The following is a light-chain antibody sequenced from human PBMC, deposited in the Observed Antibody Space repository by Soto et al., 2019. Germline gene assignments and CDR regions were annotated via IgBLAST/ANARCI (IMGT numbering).Light chain of an antibody. Sequence: EIVLTQSPGTLSLSPGQISTLSCRASESVSSSSLAWYQQKPGQAPRLLMHGASSRATGIPDRFSGSGSGADFTLTISRVQPADFAAYYYQHYGTSPEVTFGHGTRLEIK. CDR2: GAS. CDR3: QHYGTSPEVT. V-gene: IGKV3-20*01. J-gene: IGKJ5*01. CDR1: ESVSSSS.